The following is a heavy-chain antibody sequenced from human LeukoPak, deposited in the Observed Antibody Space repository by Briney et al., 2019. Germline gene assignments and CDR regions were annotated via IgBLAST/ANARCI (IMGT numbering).Heavy chain of an antibody. Sequence: PGGSLRLSCAASGFTVSSNYMSWVRQAPGKGLEWVSVIYSGGSTYYADSVKGRFTISRDNSKNTLYLQMNSLRAEDTAVYYCARDQNYDFWSGYPSWYFDYWGQGTLVTVSS. D-gene: IGHD3-3*01. CDR2: IYSGGST. CDR1: GFTVSSNY. V-gene: IGHV3-66*01. CDR3: ARDQNYDFWSGYPSWYFDY. J-gene: IGHJ4*02.